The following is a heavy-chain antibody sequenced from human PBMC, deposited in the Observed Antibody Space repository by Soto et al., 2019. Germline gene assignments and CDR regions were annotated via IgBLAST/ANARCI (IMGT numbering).Heavy chain of an antibody. CDR2: ISNSADST. J-gene: IGHJ2*01. V-gene: IGHV3-23*01. CDR1: GFTFSNYA. D-gene: IGHD2-15*01. CDR3: AKDRRYGGNDNWYFDL. Sequence: EVQLLESGGGLVQPGGSLRLSCAASGFTFSNYAMSWVRQAPGKGLEWVSSISNSADSTYYGDSVKGRFTISRDNSKNTLFLPMKLLTAEDTAVYYCAKDRRYGGNDNWYFDLWGRGTLVTVSS.